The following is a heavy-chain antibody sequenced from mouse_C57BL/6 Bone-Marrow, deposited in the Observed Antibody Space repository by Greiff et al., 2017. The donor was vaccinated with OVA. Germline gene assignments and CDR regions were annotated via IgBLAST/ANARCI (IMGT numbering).Heavy chain of an antibody. V-gene: IGHV1-69*01. D-gene: IGHD2-3*01. J-gene: IGHJ1*03. CDR1: GYTFTSYW. CDR2: IDPSDSYT. CDR3: AREGNDGYYNWYFDV. Sequence: QVHVKQPGAELVMPGASVQLSCKASGYTFTSYWMHWVKQRPGQGLEWIGEIDPSDSYTNYNQKFKGKSTLTVDKSSSTAYMQRSSLTSEDSAVYYCAREGNDGYYNWYFDVWGTGTTVTVSS.